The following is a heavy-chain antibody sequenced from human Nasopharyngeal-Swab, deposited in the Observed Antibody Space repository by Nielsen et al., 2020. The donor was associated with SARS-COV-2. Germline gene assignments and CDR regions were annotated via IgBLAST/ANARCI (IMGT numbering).Heavy chain of an antibody. D-gene: IGHD4-17*01. CDR2: IWYDGSNK. CDR1: GFTFSDYY. CDR3: AGGQGTVTTYYYYGMDV. J-gene: IGHJ6*02. Sequence: GESLKISCVASGFTFSDYYMAWIRQAPGKGLEWVAVIWYDGSNKYYADSVKGRFTISRDNSKNTLYLQMNSLRAEDTAVYYCAGGQGTVTTYYYYGMDVWGQGTTVTVSS. V-gene: IGHV3-33*08.